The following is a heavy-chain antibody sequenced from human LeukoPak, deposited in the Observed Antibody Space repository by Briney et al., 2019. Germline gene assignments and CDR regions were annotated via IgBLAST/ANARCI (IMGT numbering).Heavy chain of an antibody. CDR1: GYTFTGYY. V-gene: IGHV1-2*02. J-gene: IGHJ4*02. CDR3: ARGTGLPNYYFDY. CDR2: INPNSGGT. D-gene: IGHD2-8*02. Sequence: GASVKVSCKASGYTFTGYYMHWVRQAPGQALEWMGWINPNSGGTNYAQKFQGRVTMTRDTSISTAYMELSRLRSDDTAVYYCARGTGLPNYYFDYWGQGTLVTVSS.